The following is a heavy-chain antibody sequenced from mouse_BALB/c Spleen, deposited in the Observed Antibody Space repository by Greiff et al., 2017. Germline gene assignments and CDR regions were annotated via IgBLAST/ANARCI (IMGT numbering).Heavy chain of an antibody. CDR3: ARDGSGMGYFDV. CDR1: GYSFTGYN. CDR2: IDPYYGGT. J-gene: IGHJ1*01. Sequence: VHVKQSGPELEKPGASVKISCKASGYSFTGYNMNWVKQSNGKSLEWIGNIDPYYGGTSYNQKFKGKATLTVDKSSSTAYMQLKSLTSEDSAVYYCARDGSGMGYFDVWGAGTTVTVSS. V-gene: IGHV1-39*01. D-gene: IGHD1-1*01.